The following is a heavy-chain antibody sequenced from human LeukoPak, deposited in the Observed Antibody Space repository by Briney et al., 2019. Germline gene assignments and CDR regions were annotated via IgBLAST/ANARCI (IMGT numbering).Heavy chain of an antibody. CDR3: AKDAYYYDSSGYHDY. J-gene: IGHJ4*02. CDR2: ISYDGSNK. D-gene: IGHD3-22*01. CDR1: GFTFSRYG. Sequence: PGRSLRLSCAASGFTFSRYGMHWVRQAPGKGLEWVAVISYDGSNKYYADSVKGRFTISRDNSKNTLYLQMNSLRAEDTAVYYCAKDAYYYDSSGYHDYWGQGTLVTVSS. V-gene: IGHV3-30*18.